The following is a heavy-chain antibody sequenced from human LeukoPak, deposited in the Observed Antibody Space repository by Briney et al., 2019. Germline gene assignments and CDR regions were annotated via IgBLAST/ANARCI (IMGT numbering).Heavy chain of an antibody. CDR1: GGSISSGGYS. CDR2: IYHSGST. Sequence: SETLSLTCAVSGGSISSGGYSWSWIRQPPGKGLEWIGYIYHSGSTYYNPSLKSRVTISVDRSTNQFSLKLSSVTAADTAVYYCARADPRLRFDPWGQGTLVTVSS. J-gene: IGHJ5*02. V-gene: IGHV4-30-2*01. D-gene: IGHD4-11*01. CDR3: ARADPRLRFDP.